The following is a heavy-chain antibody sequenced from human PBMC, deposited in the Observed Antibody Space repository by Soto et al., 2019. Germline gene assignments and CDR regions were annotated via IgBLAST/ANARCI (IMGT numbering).Heavy chain of an antibody. J-gene: IGHJ6*02. D-gene: IGHD6-6*01. CDR1: GGTFSSYA. CDR3: ARSPYSSSSGGYYYGMDV. V-gene: IGHV1-69*06. CDR2: IIPIFVTA. Sequence: QVQLVQSGAEVKKPGSSVKVSCKASGGTFSSYAISWVRQAPGQGLEWMGGIIPIFVTANYAQKFQGRVTITADKSTSTAYMGLSSLRSEDTAVYYCARSPYSSSSGGYYYGMDVWGQGTTVTVSS.